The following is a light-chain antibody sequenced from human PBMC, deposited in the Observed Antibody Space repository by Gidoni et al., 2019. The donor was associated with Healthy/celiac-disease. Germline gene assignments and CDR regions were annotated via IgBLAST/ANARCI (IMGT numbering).Light chain of an antibody. CDR1: QGISSA. CDR3: QQFNSYPQT. V-gene: IGKV1-13*02. CDR2: DAS. J-gene: IGKJ2*01. Sequence: IKLTQSPSSRSASVGDRVTITCRASQGISSALAWYQQKPGKAPKLLIYDASCLESGVPSRFSGSGSGTDFTLTISSLQPEDFATYYCQQFNSYPQTFGQGTKLEIK.